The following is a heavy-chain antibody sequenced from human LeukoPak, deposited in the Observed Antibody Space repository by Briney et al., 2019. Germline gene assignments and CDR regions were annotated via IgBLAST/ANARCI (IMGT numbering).Heavy chain of an antibody. CDR2: ITGSGATT. CDR3: AEGSGGPGY. V-gene: IGHV3-23*01. J-gene: IGHJ4*02. CDR1: GFTFSSYA. D-gene: IGHD4-23*01. Sequence: GGSLRLSCAASGFTFSSYAMNWVRQAPGKGLEWVSAITGSGATTYYADSVKGRFTISRDNSKNTLYLQMNSLRADDTAVYYCAEGSGGPGYWGQGTLVTVSS.